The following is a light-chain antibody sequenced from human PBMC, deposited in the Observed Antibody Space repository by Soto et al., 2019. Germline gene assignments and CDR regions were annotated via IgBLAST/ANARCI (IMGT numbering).Light chain of an antibody. CDR2: GAS. Sequence: EMLLTQSPGTLSLSPGEKATLSCRASQTVTSNRLAWYQQKSGQAPRHLIYGASRRSTGTPDRFSGSRSGKEFTLTISRVEAEGLAVCYCQQDGILPTGFAFGAGT. V-gene: IGKV3-20*01. J-gene: IGKJ3*01. CDR1: QTVTSNR. CDR3: QQDGILPTGFA.